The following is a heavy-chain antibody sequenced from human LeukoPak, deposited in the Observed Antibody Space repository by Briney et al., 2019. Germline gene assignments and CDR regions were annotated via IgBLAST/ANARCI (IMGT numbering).Heavy chain of an antibody. J-gene: IGHJ4*02. CDR3: AGGSCDWCGIDY. D-gene: IGHD3-9*01. CDR2: ISIDGTST. V-gene: IGHV3-74*01. CDR1: GFTSSNYW. Sequence: PGGSLRLSCAASGFTSSNYWMHWVRQVPGKGLVCVSRISIDGTSTNYADSVKGRFSISRDNAMNALYLQMSSLRAEDTAVYYCAGGSCDWCGIDYWGQGALVNVSS.